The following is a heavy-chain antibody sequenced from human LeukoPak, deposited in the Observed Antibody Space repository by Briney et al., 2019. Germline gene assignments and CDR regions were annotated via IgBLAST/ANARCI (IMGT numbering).Heavy chain of an antibody. Sequence: PSETLSLTCTVTDDSITIYYWGWIRQPPGKGLEWIGSIYHSGSTYYNPSLKSRVTISVDTSKNQFSLKLSSVTAADTAVYYCARGYGSGSSFHYYYYYMDVWGKGTTVTVSS. CDR3: ARGYGSGSSFHYYYYYMDV. J-gene: IGHJ6*03. D-gene: IGHD3-10*01. CDR2: IYHSGST. V-gene: IGHV4-38-2*02. CDR1: DDSITIYY.